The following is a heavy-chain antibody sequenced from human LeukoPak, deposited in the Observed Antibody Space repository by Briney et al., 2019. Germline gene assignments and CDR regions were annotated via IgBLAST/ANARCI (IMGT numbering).Heavy chain of an antibody. J-gene: IGHJ4*02. Sequence: PGGSLRLSCAASGFTFSSYAMHWVRQAPGKGLEWVAVISYDGSNKYYADSVKGRFTISRDNSKNTLYLQMNSLRAEDTAVYYCARTDYYDSSGYYEGRNYFDYWGQGTLVTVS. D-gene: IGHD3-22*01. CDR1: GFTFSSYA. CDR2: ISYDGSNK. CDR3: ARTDYYDSSGYYEGRNYFDY. V-gene: IGHV3-30*04.